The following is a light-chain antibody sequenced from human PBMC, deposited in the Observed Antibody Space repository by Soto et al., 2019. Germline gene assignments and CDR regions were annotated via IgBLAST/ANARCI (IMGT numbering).Light chain of an antibody. V-gene: IGKV3D-15*01. CDR3: QQYDDWLRLT. CDR1: QSVSSS. CDR2: GAS. Sequence: EIVLTQSPGTLSLSPGERATLSCRASQSVSSSRLAWYRQKPGQAPRLIIFGASYRATGIPARFSGSGSGTEFNLTISSLQSEDFAFYFCQQYDDWLRLTFGGGTKVDIK. J-gene: IGKJ4*01.